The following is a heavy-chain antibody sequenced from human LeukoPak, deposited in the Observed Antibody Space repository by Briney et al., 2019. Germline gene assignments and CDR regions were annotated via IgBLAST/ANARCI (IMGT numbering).Heavy chain of an antibody. Sequence: SETLSLTCTVSGSSISSGGYYWSWIRQHPGKGLEWIGYIYYSGSTYYNPSLKSRVTISVDASKNQFSLKLSSVTAADTAVYYCAREGRITMVRGPGRDAFDIWGQGTMVTVSS. CDR1: GSSISSGGYY. CDR2: IYYSGST. CDR3: AREGRITMVRGPGRDAFDI. V-gene: IGHV4-31*03. J-gene: IGHJ3*02. D-gene: IGHD3-10*01.